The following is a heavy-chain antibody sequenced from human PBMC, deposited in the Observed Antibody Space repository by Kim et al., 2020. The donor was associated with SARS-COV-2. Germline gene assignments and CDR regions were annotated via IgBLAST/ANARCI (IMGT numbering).Heavy chain of an antibody. J-gene: IGHJ4*02. D-gene: IGHD5-18*01. V-gene: IGHV3-43*01. CDR3: ALVYSYGNTIDY. Sequence: SSAASAKGRFTISRDTSKNSLYLQMNSLRTKDTAFYYCALVYSYGNTIDYWGQGTLVTVSS.